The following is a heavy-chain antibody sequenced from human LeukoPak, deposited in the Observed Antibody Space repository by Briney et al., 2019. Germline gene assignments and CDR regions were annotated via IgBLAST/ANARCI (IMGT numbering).Heavy chain of an antibody. V-gene: IGHV4-61*02. D-gene: IGHD3-10*01. CDR3: ARAPFVLLWFGELSPQLNDAFDI. CDR2: IYTSGST. Sequence: SETLSLTCTVSGGSISSGSYYWSWIRQPAGKGLEWIGRIYTSGSTNYNPSLKSRVTISVDTSKNQFSLKLSSVTAADTAVYYCARAPFVLLWFGELSPQLNDAFDIWGQGTMVTVSS. CDR1: GGSISSGSYY. J-gene: IGHJ3*02.